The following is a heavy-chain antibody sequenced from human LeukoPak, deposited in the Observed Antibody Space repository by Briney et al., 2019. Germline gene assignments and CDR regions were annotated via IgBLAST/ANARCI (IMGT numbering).Heavy chain of an antibody. V-gene: IGHV3-33*01. J-gene: IGHJ6*02. D-gene: IGHD2-21*01. CDR3: ARDVVVGTHYGMDV. CDR1: GFTFSSYG. Sequence: PGGSLRLSCTASGFTFSSYGMHWVRQAPGKGLEWVALIWYDGSNKYYADSVKGRFTISRDNSKNTLYLQVNSLRVEDTAVYYCARDVVVGTHYGMDVWGQGTTVTVSS. CDR2: IWYDGSNK.